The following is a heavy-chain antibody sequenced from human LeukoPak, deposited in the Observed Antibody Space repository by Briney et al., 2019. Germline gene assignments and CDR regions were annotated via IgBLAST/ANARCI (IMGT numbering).Heavy chain of an antibody. V-gene: IGHV3-11*04. J-gene: IGHJ4*02. CDR2: ISSSGSTI. Sequence: GGSLRLSCAASGFTFSDYYMSWIRQAPGKGLEWVSYISSSGSTIYYADSVKGRFTISTANAKNSLYLKMNSLRAEDTAVYYCARGEYYDSSGYYYFDYWGQGTLDTVSS. CDR3: ARGEYYDSSGYYYFDY. CDR1: GFTFSDYY. D-gene: IGHD3-22*01.